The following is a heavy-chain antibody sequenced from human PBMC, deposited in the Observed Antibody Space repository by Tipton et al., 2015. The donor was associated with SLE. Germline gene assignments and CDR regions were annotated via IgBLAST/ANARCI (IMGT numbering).Heavy chain of an antibody. J-gene: IGHJ4*02. D-gene: IGHD4/OR15-4a*01. Sequence: TLSLTCTVSGDSISGPTYFWNWFRQPPGKGLEWIGYMFYIGSTTYNPSLKSRVTISVDTSKNQFSLKLRSVTAADTAVYYCARKPDDYGDNVFDYWGQGTLVTVSS. CDR2: MFYIGST. CDR3: ARKPDDYGDNVFDY. CDR1: GDSISGPTYF. V-gene: IGHV4-61*01.